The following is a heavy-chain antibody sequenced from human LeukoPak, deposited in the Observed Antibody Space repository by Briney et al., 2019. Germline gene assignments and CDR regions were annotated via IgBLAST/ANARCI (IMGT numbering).Heavy chain of an antibody. CDR1: GFTFSSYS. CDR3: ARDRRIAVAGTGWFDP. Sequence: PGGSLRLSCAASGFTFSSYSMNWVRQAPGKGLEWVSSISSSSSYIYYADSVKGRFTISRDNAKNSLYLQMNSLRAEDTAVYYCARDRRIAVAGTGWFDPWGQGTLVTVSS. D-gene: IGHD6-19*01. V-gene: IGHV3-21*01. CDR2: ISSSSSYI. J-gene: IGHJ5*02.